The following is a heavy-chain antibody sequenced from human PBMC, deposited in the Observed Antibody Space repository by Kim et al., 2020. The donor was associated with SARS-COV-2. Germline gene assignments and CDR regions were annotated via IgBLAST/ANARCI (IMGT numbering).Heavy chain of an antibody. J-gene: IGHJ4*02. Sequence: GGSLRLSCEASGFTFSSYAMTWVRQAPGKGLEWVSGISGGGESTYYPDSVKGRVTMSRDNSKHTLYLQMNSLGTDDSAVYHCAKLSARGYSYGYFDYWGQGILVAVSS. CDR1: GFTFSSYA. D-gene: IGHD5-18*01. CDR2: ISGGGEST. V-gene: IGHV3-23*01. CDR3: AKLSARGYSYGYFDY.